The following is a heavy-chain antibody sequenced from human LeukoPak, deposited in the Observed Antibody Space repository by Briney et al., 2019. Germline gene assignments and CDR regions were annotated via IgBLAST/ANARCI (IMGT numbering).Heavy chain of an antibody. D-gene: IGHD1-26*01. CDR1: GGSVSSSSYF. V-gene: IGHV4-39*01. CDR2: IYYTGRT. Sequence: SDTLSLTCTAPGGSVSSSSYFLGWIRQPPGKGLEWIGRIYYTGRTFYNPSLKSRVTISVDTSKNQFSLKLSSVTAADTAVYYCARRGSMGGSFVGAFDIWGQGTMVTVSS. J-gene: IGHJ3*02. CDR3: ARRGSMGGSFVGAFDI.